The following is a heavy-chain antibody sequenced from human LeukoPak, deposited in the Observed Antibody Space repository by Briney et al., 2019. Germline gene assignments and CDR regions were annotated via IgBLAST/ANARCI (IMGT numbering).Heavy chain of an antibody. CDR1: GFTFDDYA. V-gene: IGHV3-9*01. CDR2: ISWNSGSI. Sequence: PGRSLRLSCAASGFTFDDYAMHWVRQAPGKGLEWVSGISWNSGSIGYADSVKGRFTISRDNAKNSLYLQMNSLRVEDTAVYYCAKGVSTRPLYYFDNWGQGTLVTVSS. D-gene: IGHD6-6*01. CDR3: AKGVSTRPLYYFDN. J-gene: IGHJ4*02.